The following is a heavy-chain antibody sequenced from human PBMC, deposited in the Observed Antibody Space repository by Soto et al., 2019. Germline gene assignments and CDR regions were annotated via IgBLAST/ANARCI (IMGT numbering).Heavy chain of an antibody. V-gene: IGHV3-30-3*01. J-gene: IGHJ3*02. D-gene: IGHD3-22*01. Sequence: GGSLRLSCAASGFTFSSYAMHWVRQAPGKGLEWVAVISYDGSNKYYADSVKGRFTISRDNSKNTLYLQMNSLRAEDTAVYYCARVPYYYDSSGYYFDAFDIWGQGTMVTVSS. CDR3: ARVPYYYDSSGYYFDAFDI. CDR2: ISYDGSNK. CDR1: GFTFSSYA.